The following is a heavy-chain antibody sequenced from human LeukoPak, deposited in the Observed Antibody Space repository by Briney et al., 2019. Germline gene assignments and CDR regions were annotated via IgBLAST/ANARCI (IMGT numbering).Heavy chain of an antibody. CDR1: GFTFSGHG. D-gene: IGHD1-26*01. V-gene: IGHV3-23*01. CDR2: ISGSGGVT. Sequence: GGSLRLSCAASGFTFSGHGMRWVRQAPGKGLEWVSTISGSGGVTYYPDSVRGRFTISRDNSKNTLHLQMDHLRAEDTAIYYCAKWPEGATPKFHYWGQGTLVTVSS. CDR3: AKWPEGATPKFHY. J-gene: IGHJ4*02.